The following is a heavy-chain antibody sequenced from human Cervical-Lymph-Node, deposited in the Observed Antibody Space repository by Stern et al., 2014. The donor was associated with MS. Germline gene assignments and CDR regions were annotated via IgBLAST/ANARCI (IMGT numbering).Heavy chain of an antibody. J-gene: IGHJ6*02. CDR2: IKSDTDGGTT. D-gene: IGHD2-8*02. Sequence: EVQLEESGGGLVKPGGSLRLSCVVSGFSFSNAWMTWVRQAPGKGLEWVGRIKSDTDGGTTDSAAPVRGRFIISRDDSKNTLFLQMNSLKIEDTALYHCARAFCTGGVCYSFPFYGMDVWGQGTTVTVSS. CDR1: GFSFSNAW. V-gene: IGHV3-15*01. CDR3: ARAFCTGGVCYSFPFYGMDV.